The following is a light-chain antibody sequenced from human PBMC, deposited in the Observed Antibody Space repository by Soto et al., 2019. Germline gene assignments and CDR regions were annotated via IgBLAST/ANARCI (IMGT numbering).Light chain of an antibody. CDR1: QSISTW. Sequence: DIQMTQSPSTLSASVGDRVTITCRASQSISTWLAWYQQKPGKAPKLLIYKACSLRNGVPSRFSRSGSGTEFTLTIYSLQPDDFASYYCQQYNGYPHSFGQGTKLEIK. CDR3: QQYNGYPHS. V-gene: IGKV1-5*03. J-gene: IGKJ2*01. CDR2: KAC.